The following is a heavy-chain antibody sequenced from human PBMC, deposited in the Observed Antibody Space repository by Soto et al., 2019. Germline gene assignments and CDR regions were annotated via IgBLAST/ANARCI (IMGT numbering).Heavy chain of an antibody. V-gene: IGHV3-21*01. CDR2: ISSSSSYI. CDR3: ASGGVIAARPRFHYYYYGMDV. J-gene: IGHJ6*02. CDR1: GFTFSSSI. Sequence: PGGSLRLSCAASGFTFSSSIMNWVRQAPGKGLEWVSSISSSSSYIYYADSVKGRFTISRDNAKNSLYLQMNSLRAEDTAVYYCASGGVIAARPRFHYYYYGMDVWGQGTTVTVSS. D-gene: IGHD6-6*01.